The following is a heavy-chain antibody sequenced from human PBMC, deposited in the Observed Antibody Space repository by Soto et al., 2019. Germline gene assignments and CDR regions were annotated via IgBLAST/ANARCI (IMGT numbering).Heavy chain of an antibody. Sequence: SVSNAWMNWVRQAPGKGLEWVGRIKSKTDGGTTDYAAPVKGRFTISRDDSKNTLYLQMNSLKTEDTAVYYCTTEFFGPVDYWGQRTLVTVSS. D-gene: IGHD3-3*01. CDR1: SVSNAW. CDR3: TTEFFGPVDY. CDR2: IKSKTDGGTT. J-gene: IGHJ4*02. V-gene: IGHV3-15*07.